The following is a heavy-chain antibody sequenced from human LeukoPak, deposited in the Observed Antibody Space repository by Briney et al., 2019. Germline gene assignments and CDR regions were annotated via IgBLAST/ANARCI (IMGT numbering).Heavy chain of an antibody. D-gene: IGHD3-10*01. CDR1: GFTFSSYA. V-gene: IGHV4-34*01. CDR3: ARGRVQAY. Sequence: GSLRLSCAASGFTFSSYAMSWIRQPPGKGLEWIGEINHSGSTNYNPSLKSRVTISVDTSKNQFSLKLSSVTAADTAVYYCARGRVQAYWGQGTLVTVSS. CDR2: INHSGST. J-gene: IGHJ4*02.